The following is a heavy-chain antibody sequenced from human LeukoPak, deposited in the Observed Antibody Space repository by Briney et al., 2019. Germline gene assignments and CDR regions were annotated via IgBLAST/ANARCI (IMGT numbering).Heavy chain of an antibody. CDR3: ARGRRGSYWEDYYYMDV. J-gene: IGHJ6*03. V-gene: IGHV1-8*03. Sequence: ASVKVSCKASGYTFTSYDINWVRQATGQGLEWMGWMNPNSGNTGYAQKFQGRVTITRNTSISTAYMELSSLRSEDTAVYYCARGRRGSYWEDYYYMDVWGKGTTVTVSS. CDR1: GYTFTSYD. CDR2: MNPNSGNT. D-gene: IGHD1-26*01.